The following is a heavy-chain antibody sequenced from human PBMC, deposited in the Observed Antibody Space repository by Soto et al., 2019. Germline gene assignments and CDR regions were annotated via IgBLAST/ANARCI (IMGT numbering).Heavy chain of an antibody. CDR1: GGTFSSYA. V-gene: IGHV1-69*06. CDR2: IIPIFGTA. Sequence: SVKVSCKASGGTFSSYAISWLRQSPGQGLEWMGGIIPIFGTANYAQKFQGRVTITADKSTSTAYMELSSLRSEDTAVYYCARAPLIAARYYYYGMDVWGQGTTVTVSS. CDR3: ARAPLIAARYYYYGMDV. D-gene: IGHD6-6*01. J-gene: IGHJ6*02.